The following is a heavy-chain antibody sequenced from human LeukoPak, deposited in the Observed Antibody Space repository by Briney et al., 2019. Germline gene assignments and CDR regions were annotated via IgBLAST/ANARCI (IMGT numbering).Heavy chain of an antibody. D-gene: IGHD6-13*01. CDR3: AREIPQQLVAMDV. V-gene: IGHV3-7*04. J-gene: IGHJ6*02. CDR1: GFSFSTYW. CDR2: IKEDGTGK. Sequence: GESLRLSCAASGFSFSTYWMSWVRQAPGQGLEWLANIKEDGTGKNHVDSVKGRFTISRDNAKNSLYLQMNGLRAEDTAVYYCAREIPQQLVAMDVWGQGTTVTVSS.